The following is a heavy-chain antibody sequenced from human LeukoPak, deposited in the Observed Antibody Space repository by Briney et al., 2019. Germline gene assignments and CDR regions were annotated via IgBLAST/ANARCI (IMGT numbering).Heavy chain of an antibody. CDR1: GFTFSSYE. CDR3: ARSYGSGSFPGGY. D-gene: IGHD3-10*01. J-gene: IGHJ4*02. V-gene: IGHV3-30*02. Sequence: GGSLRLSCAASGFTFSSYEMNWVRQAPGKGLEWVTFIRYDGSKKYYADSVKGRFTISRDNSKNTLYLQMNSLRAEDTAVYYCARSYGSGSFPGGYWGQGTLVTVSS. CDR2: IRYDGSKK.